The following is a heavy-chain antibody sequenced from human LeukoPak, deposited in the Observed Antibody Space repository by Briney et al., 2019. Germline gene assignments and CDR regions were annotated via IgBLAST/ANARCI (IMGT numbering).Heavy chain of an antibody. CDR1: GFTFSSYE. D-gene: IGHD3-3*01. V-gene: IGHV3-48*03. J-gene: IGHJ4*02. CDR2: ISSSGSTI. CDR3: ARDLITIFGVATGGLDY. Sequence: GRSLRLSCAASGFTFSSYEMNWVRQAPGKGLEWVSYISSSGSTIYYADSVKGRFTISRDNAKNSLYLQMNSLRAEDTAVYYCARDLITIFGVATGGLDYWGQGTLVTVSS.